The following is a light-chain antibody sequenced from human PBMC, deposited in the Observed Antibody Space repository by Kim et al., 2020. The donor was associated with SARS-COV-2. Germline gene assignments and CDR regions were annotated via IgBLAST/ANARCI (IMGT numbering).Light chain of an antibody. V-gene: IGKV3-15*01. J-gene: IGKJ4*01. Sequence: SPGERGTLSCRASQSVGNSLAWYQQKPGQAPRLLIYGASARATGIPARFSGSGSGTEFTLTITSLQSEDFATYYCQQYTDWSPLTFGGGTKVDIK. CDR3: QQYTDWSPLT. CDR2: GAS. CDR1: QSVGNS.